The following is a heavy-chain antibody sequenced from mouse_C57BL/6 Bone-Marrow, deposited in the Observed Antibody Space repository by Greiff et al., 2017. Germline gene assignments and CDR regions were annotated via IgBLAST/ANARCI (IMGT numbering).Heavy chain of an antibody. CDR1: GYTFTRSG. CDR2: ISPRSGNT. CDR3: ARWGYYGSSLGFAY. Sequence: VQLQQSGAALARPGASVKLSCKASGYTFTRSGLSWVKQSTGPGLEWIGEISPRSGNTSYNEKFKGKATLTADKSSSTAYMELRSRTSEDSAVYFCARWGYYGSSLGFAYWGQGTLVTVSA. J-gene: IGHJ3*01. D-gene: IGHD1-1*01. V-gene: IGHV1-81*01.